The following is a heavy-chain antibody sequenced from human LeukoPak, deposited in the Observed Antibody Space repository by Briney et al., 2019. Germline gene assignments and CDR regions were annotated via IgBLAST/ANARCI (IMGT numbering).Heavy chain of an antibody. V-gene: IGHV3-30*02. CDR3: AKDGQYSSLDS. J-gene: IGHJ4*02. D-gene: IGHD5-18*01. CDR1: GFTFSYYG. CDR2: IRYDGSYK. Sequence: PGGSLRLSCAASGFTFSYYGMHWVRQAPGKGLEWVAFIRYDGSYKYYADSVKGRFTISRDNSKNTLYLQMNSLRSEDAAVFYCAKDGQYSSLDSWGQGTLVTVSS.